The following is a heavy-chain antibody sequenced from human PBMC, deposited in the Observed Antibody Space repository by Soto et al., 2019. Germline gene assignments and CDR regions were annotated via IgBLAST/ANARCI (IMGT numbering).Heavy chain of an antibody. CDR2: MNPNSGNT. V-gene: IGHV1-8*01. CDR1: GYTFTSYD. Sequence: QVPLVQSGAEVKKPGASVKVSCKASGYTFTSYDINWVRQATGQGLEWMGWMNPNSGNTGYAQKFQGRVTMTRNTSISTAYMELSSLRSEDTAVYYCARGAYYDYVWGSYRPIDYWGQGTLVTVSS. CDR3: ARGAYYDYVWGSYRPIDY. D-gene: IGHD3-16*02. J-gene: IGHJ4*02.